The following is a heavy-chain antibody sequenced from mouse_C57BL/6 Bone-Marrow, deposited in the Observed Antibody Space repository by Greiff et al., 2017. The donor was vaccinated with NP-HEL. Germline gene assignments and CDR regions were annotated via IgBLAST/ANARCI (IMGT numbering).Heavy chain of an antibody. CDR1: GFNIKDYY. V-gene: IGHV14-2*01. CDR3: ARIGYLHYGSSFTFYWYFDV. D-gene: IGHD1-1*01. Sequence: VHVKQSGAELVKPGASVKLSCTASGFNIKDYYMHWVKQRTEQGLEWIGRIDPEAGETKYAPKFQGKATITADTSSNTAYLQLSSLTSEDTAVYYCARIGYLHYGSSFTFYWYFDVWGTGTTVTVSS. J-gene: IGHJ1*03. CDR2: IDPEAGET.